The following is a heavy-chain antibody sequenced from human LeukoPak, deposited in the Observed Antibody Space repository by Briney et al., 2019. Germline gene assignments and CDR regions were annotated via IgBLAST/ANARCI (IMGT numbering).Heavy chain of an antibody. CDR2: ISSSSSTI. D-gene: IGHD3-22*01. V-gene: IGHV3-48*01. Sequence: GGSLRLSCAASGFSFSSYRMNWVRQAPGKGLEWVSYISSSSSTIYYADSVKGRFTISRDNAKNSLYLQMNSLRAEDTAVYYCARVTGYMIEDYFDYWGQGTLVTVSS. CDR1: GFSFSSYR. J-gene: IGHJ4*02. CDR3: ARVTGYMIEDYFDY.